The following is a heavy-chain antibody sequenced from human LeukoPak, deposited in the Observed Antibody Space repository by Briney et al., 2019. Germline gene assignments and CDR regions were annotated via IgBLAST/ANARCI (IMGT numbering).Heavy chain of an antibody. CDR1: GFVLSDYG. J-gene: IGHJ4*02. Sequence: GGSLRLSCAASGFVLSDYGMHWVRQAPGKGLEWVAFVRNDGSNKYYVGSVKGRFTISRDKSKNTLYLQMNSLRVEDTAVYSCAKESDSGYHSEGPKNWGLGTLVTVSS. CDR3: AKESDSGYHSEGPKN. V-gene: IGHV3-30*02. CDR2: VRNDGSNK. D-gene: IGHD5-12*01.